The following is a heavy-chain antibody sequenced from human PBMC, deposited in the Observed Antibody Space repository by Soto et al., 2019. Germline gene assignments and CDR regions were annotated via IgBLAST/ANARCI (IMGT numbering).Heavy chain of an antibody. D-gene: IGHD4-17*01. Sequence: SETLSLTCTVSGGPISSGDYYWSWIRQAPGKGLEWIGYIYYSGSTYYNPSLKSRVTISVDTSKNQFSLKLSSVTAADTAVYYCARGYGASFDYWGQGTLVTVYS. V-gene: IGHV4-30-4*02. J-gene: IGHJ4*02. CDR2: IYYSGST. CDR3: ARGYGASFDY. CDR1: GGPISSGDYY.